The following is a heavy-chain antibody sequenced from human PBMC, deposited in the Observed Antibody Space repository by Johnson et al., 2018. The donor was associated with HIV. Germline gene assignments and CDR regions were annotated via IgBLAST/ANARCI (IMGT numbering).Heavy chain of an antibody. Sequence: QVQLVESGGGLVQPGGSLRLYCAASGFTFSDYYMSWIRQAPGKGLEWVSYMSSSGSTIYNADSVKGRFTISRDNSKNTLYLQMNSLRAEDTAVYYCAREGGALAYCGGDCFLDAFDIWGQGTMVTVSS. V-gene: IGHV3-11*04. CDR2: MSSSGSTI. CDR1: GFTFSDYY. J-gene: IGHJ3*02. D-gene: IGHD2-21*01. CDR3: AREGGALAYCGGDCFLDAFDI.